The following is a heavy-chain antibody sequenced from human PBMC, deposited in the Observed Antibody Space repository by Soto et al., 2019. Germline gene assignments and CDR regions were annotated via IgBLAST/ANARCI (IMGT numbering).Heavy chain of an antibody. V-gene: IGHV4-59*08. CDR3: ARRWGYAFDI. CDR1: GGSISSYY. J-gene: IGHJ3*02. Sequence: QEQLQESGPGLVKPSETLSLTCTVSGGSISSYYWSWIRQPPGKGLEWIGYIYYSGSTNYNPSLTSRVTISVDTSKNQFSRKLSSVTAADTAVYYCARRWGYAFDIWGQGTMVTVSS. CDR2: IYYSGST. D-gene: IGHD1-26*01.